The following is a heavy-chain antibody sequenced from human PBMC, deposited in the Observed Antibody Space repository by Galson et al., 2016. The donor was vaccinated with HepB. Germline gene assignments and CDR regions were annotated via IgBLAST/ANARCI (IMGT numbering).Heavy chain of an antibody. CDR3: VKDGYSGSYDY. D-gene: IGHD1-26*01. CDR1: KFTFRNYA. Sequence: SLRLSCAASKFTFRNYAMSWVRQAPGKGLEYVAGISSNGDTTYFADSVKGRFTISRDNSKNTVYLQLSSLRVDDTAVYYCVKDGYSGSYDYWGQGTLVTVSS. J-gene: IGHJ4*02. V-gene: IGHV3-64D*06. CDR2: ISSNGDTT.